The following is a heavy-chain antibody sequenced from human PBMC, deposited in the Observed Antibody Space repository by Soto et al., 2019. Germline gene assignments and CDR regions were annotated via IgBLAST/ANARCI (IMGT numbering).Heavy chain of an antibody. CDR2: ISYDGINE. J-gene: IGHJ4*02. CDR3: AKNLGRVSSGVDY. D-gene: IGHD3-10*01. V-gene: IGHV3-30*18. Sequence: GGSLRLSCAASGFTFSNFGIHWVRQAPGKGLEWVAVISYDGINEYYEDSVRGRFTISRDNSKNTLYLQINSLRVDDTAVYYCAKNLGRVSSGVDYWAREPWSPSPQ. CDR1: GFTFSNFG.